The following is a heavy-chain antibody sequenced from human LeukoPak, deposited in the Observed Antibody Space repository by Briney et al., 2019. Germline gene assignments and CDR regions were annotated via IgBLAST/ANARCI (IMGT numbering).Heavy chain of an antibody. CDR1: GYTFTSYD. V-gene: IGHV1-8*03. Sequence: AAVKVSCKASGYTFTSYDINWVRQATGQGLEWMGWMNPNSGNTGYAQKFQGRVTITRNTSISTAYMELSSLRSEDTAVYYCARGLRYYGSGSYSYWGQGTLVTVSS. CDR2: MNPNSGNT. CDR3: ARGLRYYGSGSYSY. J-gene: IGHJ4*02. D-gene: IGHD3-10*01.